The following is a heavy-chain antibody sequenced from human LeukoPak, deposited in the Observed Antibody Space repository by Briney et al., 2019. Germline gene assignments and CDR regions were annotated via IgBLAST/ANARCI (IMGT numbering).Heavy chain of an antibody. J-gene: IGHJ3*02. V-gene: IGHV1-2*04. Sequence: ASVKVSCKASGYTFTGYYMHWVRQAPGQGLEWMGWINPNSGGTNYAQKFQGWVTMTRDTSISTAYMELSRLRSDDTAVYYCAIGSGGLGLENDAFDIWGQGTMVTVSS. D-gene: IGHD3-10*01. CDR1: GYTFTGYY. CDR3: AIGSGGLGLENDAFDI. CDR2: INPNSGGT.